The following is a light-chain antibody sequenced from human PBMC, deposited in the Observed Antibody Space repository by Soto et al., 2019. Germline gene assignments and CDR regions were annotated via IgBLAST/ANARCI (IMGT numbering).Light chain of an antibody. Sequence: DVVLTQSPLSLPVTLGQPASISCRSSQSLGYSEGNTYLNWFQQRPGQSPRRLIYKVSNRDSGDPDRFSGSGSGSDVELQISRVDAEDVGVYNCMQATHWPRYTFGQGTKLEIK. CDR2: KVS. CDR3: MQATHWPRYT. J-gene: IGKJ2*01. V-gene: IGKV2-30*01. CDR1: QSLGYSEGNTY.